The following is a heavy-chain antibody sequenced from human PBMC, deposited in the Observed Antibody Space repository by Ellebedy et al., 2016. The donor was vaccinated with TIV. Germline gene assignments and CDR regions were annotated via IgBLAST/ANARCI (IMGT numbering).Heavy chain of an antibody. V-gene: IGHV3-23*01. CDR2: ISGSGGST. CDR1: GFTFSSYA. J-gene: IGHJ4*02. Sequence: GESLKISCAASGFTFSSYAMSWVRQAPGKGLEWVSAISGSGGSTFYVDSVKGRFVISRDNSKNTLYLQMNSLRAEDTAIYYCAKGSLLTGSAYFDYWGQGTLVTVSS. D-gene: IGHD3-9*01. CDR3: AKGSLLTGSAYFDY.